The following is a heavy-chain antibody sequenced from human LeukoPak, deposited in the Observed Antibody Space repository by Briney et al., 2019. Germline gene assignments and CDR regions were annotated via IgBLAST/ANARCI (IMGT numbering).Heavy chain of an antibody. J-gene: IGHJ4*02. V-gene: IGHV1-3*01. CDR3: ASINGTYGDYALDY. D-gene: IGHD4-17*01. CDR1: GGTFSSYA. CDR2: INAGNGNT. Sequence: ASVKVSCKASGGTFSSYAMHWVRQAPGQRLEWMGWINAGNGNTKCSQKFQGRVTITRDTSASTAYMELSSLRSEDTALYYCASINGTYGDYALDYWGQGTMVTVSS.